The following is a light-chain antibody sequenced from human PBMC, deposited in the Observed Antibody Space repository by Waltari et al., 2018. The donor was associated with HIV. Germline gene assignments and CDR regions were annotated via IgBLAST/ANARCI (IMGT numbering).Light chain of an antibody. J-gene: IGLJ2*01. CDR1: SSGTGGYKS. CDR3: GSSTSSSNMDV. V-gene: IGLV2-14*01. Sequence: SALTQPASVSGSPGQSLTISCPGISSGTGGYKSFSWYQHHPGKAPKLIIYEVSNRPSGVSNRFSGSKSGNTASLTISGLQAEDEADYYCGSSTSSSNMDVFGGGTKVTVL. CDR2: EVS.